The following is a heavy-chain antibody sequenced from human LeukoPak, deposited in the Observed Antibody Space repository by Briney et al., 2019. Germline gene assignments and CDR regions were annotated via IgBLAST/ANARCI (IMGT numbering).Heavy chain of an antibody. Sequence: PGGSLRLSCAASGFNFGSYSMTWVRQAPGKGLEWVSVYADSVKGRFTISRDNAKNTVFLQMSSLRAEDTALYYCARKSASGNYPLDYWGQGTLVTVSS. V-gene: IGHV3-23*01. D-gene: IGHD3-10*01. J-gene: IGHJ4*02. CDR3: ARKSASGNYPLDY. CDR1: GFNFGSYS.